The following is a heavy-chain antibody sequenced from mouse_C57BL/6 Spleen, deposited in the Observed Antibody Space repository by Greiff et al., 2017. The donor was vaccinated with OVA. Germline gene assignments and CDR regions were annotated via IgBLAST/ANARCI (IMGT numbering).Heavy chain of an antibody. Sequence: QVQLQQSGAELVKPGASVKLSCKASGYAFSSYWMNWVKQRPGKGLEWIGQIYPGDGDTNYKGKFKGKATMTADNTSSTAYMQLSSLTSEDSAVYFCARSSPYSNPFAYWGQGTLVTVSA. V-gene: IGHV1-80*01. CDR1: GYAFSSYW. J-gene: IGHJ3*01. CDR3: ARSSPYSNPFAY. CDR2: IYPGDGDT. D-gene: IGHD2-5*01.